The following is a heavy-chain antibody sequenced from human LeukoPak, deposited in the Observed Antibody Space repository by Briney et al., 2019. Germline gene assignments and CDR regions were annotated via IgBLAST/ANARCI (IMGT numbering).Heavy chain of an antibody. CDR2: IYISGDT. J-gene: IGHJ4*02. CDR3: ARGIGSTGTYYFDY. D-gene: IGHD1-26*01. V-gene: IGHV4-61*02. CDR1: GGSITSAGYY. Sequence: QTLSLTCTVSGGSITSAGYYWTWIRQPAGKGLEWVGRIYISGDTNYNPSLKSRVAISLDTSKNQFSLKLNSLTAADTAVYYCARGIGSTGTYYFDYWGPGTLVTVSA.